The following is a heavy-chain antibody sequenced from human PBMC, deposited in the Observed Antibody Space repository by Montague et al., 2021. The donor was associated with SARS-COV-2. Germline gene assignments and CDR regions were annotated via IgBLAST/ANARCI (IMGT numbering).Heavy chain of an antibody. D-gene: IGHD3-10*01. CDR1: GGSINDHY. J-gene: IGHJ4*02. Sequence: SETLSLTCTVSGGSINDHYRSWIRQSPGKGLEWIGYISYNGKTNYNPSLKSRVTLSADASRNEFSLKLDSVTAADTAVYFCATYWQGGSGRGNWGQGTLVTVSA. V-gene: IGHV4-59*08. CDR2: ISYNGKT. CDR3: ATYWQGGSGRGN.